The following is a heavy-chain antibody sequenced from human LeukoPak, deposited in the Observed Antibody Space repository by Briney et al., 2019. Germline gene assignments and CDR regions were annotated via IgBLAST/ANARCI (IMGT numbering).Heavy chain of an antibody. D-gene: IGHD7-27*01. J-gene: IGHJ4*02. Sequence: SGESLRLSCAASGFTFSRYTIHWVRQTTGRGLEWVSSISGTRNFIFYAESLKGRFTISRDNAKNSLYLQMNSLRAEDTAVYYCARDPGDSSYWGQLWGQGTLVTVSS. CDR2: ISGTRNFI. CDR3: ARDPGDSSYWGQL. V-gene: IGHV3-21*01. CDR1: GFTFSRYT.